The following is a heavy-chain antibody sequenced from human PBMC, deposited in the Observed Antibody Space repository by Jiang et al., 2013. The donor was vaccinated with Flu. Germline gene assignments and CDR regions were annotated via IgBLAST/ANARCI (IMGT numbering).Heavy chain of an antibody. CDR2: ISYDGSNK. Sequence: AASGFTFSSYAMHWVRQAPGKGLEWVAVISYDGSNKYYADSVKGRFTISRDNSKNTLYLQMNSLRAEDTAVYYCARVGSSGWYADWYFDLWGRGTLVTVSS. D-gene: IGHD6-19*01. CDR1: GFTFSSYA. CDR3: ARVGSSGWYADWYFDL. V-gene: IGHV3-30-3*01. J-gene: IGHJ2*01.